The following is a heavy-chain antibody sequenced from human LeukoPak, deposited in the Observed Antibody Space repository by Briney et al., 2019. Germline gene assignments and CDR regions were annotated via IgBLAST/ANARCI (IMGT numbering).Heavy chain of an antibody. CDR2: INPSGGST. CDR3: ARGRQALYLDY. V-gene: IGHV1-46*01. CDR1: GYTFTRYN. J-gene: IGHJ4*02. Sequence: ASVKVSCKASGYTFTRYNIHWGRQAPGQGLEWMGIINPSGGSTSYAQKFQGRVTMTRDTSTSTVYMELSSLRSEDTAVYYCARGRQALYLDYSGEGTLVTVSS.